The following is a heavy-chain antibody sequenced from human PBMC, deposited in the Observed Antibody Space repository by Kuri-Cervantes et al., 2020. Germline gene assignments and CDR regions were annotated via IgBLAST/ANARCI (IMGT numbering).Heavy chain of an antibody. CDR2: INPNSGGT. CDR1: GYTFTGYY. J-gene: IGHJ6*02. CDR3: AALNRDSSSGMDV. Sequence: ASVKVSCKASGYTFTGYYMHWVRQAPGQGLEWMGWINPNSGGTNYAQKFQGWVTMTRDTSISTAYMELSSLRSEDTAVYYCAALNRDSSSGMDVWGQGTTVTVSS. V-gene: IGHV1-2*04. D-gene: IGHD6-19*01.